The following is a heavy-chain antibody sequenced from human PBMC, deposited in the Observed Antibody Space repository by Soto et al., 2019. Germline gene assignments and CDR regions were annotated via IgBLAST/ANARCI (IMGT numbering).Heavy chain of an antibody. CDR2: IYSGGYT. Sequence: EVQRVESGGGLVQPGGSLRLSCAASGFTVSSNCMSWVRQAPGKGLEWVSVIYSGGYTHYADSVKGRFTISRHNSKNTLSLQMNSLRAEDTAVSFCAGGWRVDAFDIWGQGTMVTVSS. CDR3: AGGWRVDAFDI. CDR1: GFTVSSNC. V-gene: IGHV3-53*04. J-gene: IGHJ3*02. D-gene: IGHD3-3*01.